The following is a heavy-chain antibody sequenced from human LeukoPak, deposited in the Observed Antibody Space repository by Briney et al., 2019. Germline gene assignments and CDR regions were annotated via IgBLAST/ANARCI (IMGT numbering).Heavy chain of an antibody. D-gene: IGHD5-12*01. CDR3: ARERLKGNWFDP. J-gene: IGHJ5*02. CDR1: GGSISSYH. V-gene: IGHV4-59*01. CDR2: IYYSGST. Sequence: SETLSLTCTVSGGSISSYHWSWIRQPPGKGLEWIGYIYYSGSTNYNPSLKSRVTISVDTSKNQFSLKLSSVTAADTAVYYCARERLKGNWFDPWGQGTLVTVSS.